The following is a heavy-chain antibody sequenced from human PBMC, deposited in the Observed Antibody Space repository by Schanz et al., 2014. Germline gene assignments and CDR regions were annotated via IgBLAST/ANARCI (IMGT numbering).Heavy chain of an antibody. CDR3: ARAARRTRVVPLYFDY. V-gene: IGHV4-4*02. CDR2: IYHSGNT. J-gene: IGHJ4*02. D-gene: IGHD2-2*01. CDR1: GASISSSNW. Sequence: QVQLQESGPGLVKPSGTLSLTCAVSGASISSSNWWSWVRQPPGKGLEWIGEIYHSGNTNYNAALKSRVTISVAKSKNHFSLNLRSVTAADTAVYYCARAARRTRVVPLYFDYWGQGTLVTVSS.